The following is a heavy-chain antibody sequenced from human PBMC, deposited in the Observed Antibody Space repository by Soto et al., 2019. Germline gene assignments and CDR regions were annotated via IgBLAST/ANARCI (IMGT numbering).Heavy chain of an antibody. CDR2: IYYSGST. CDR3: ARDRSGDGYNYYYYYYGMGV. Sequence: SETLSLTCTVSGGSISSYYWSWIRQPPGKGLEWIGYIYYSGSTNYNPSLKSRVTISVDTSKNQFSLKLSSVTAADTAVYYCARDRSGDGYNYYYYYYGMGVWGQGTTVTVSS. J-gene: IGHJ6*02. V-gene: IGHV4-59*01. CDR1: GGSISSYY. D-gene: IGHD5-12*01.